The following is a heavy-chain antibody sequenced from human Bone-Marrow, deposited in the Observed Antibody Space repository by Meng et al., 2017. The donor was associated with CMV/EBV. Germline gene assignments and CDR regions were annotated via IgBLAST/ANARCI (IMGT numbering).Heavy chain of an antibody. V-gene: IGHV1-2*02. CDR1: GYIFIDYF. CDR2: INPINGGT. J-gene: IGHJ5*02. D-gene: IGHD1-26*01. Sequence: ASVKVSCKVSGYIFIDYFIHWVRRAPGRGLEWMGWINPINGGTHFAQKFQDRVTLTRDTSTNTAYMELSSLTSDDTAVYYCARPSGSAPNRFDPWGQGTLVTVSS. CDR3: ARPSGSAPNRFDP.